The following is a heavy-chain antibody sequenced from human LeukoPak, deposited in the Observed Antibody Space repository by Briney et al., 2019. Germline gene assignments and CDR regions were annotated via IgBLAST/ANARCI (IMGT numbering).Heavy chain of an antibody. CDR1: GGSISSGSYY. V-gene: IGHV4-61*02. CDR2: IYTSGST. Sequence: PSQTLSLPCTVSGGSISSGSYYWSWIRQPAGKGLEWIGRIYTSGSTNYNPSLKGRVTISVEPSKNHFFFKLSSVTAADTAVYSRAGDVTFWRSERCYWPVGCFDPWGKGSLVTVSS. CDR3: AGDVTFWRSERCYWPVGCFDP. J-gene: IGHJ5*02. D-gene: IGHD2-21*01.